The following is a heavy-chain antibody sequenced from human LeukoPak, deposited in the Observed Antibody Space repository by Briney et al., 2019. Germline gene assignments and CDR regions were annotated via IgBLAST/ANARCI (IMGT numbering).Heavy chain of an antibody. J-gene: IGHJ4*02. CDR1: GLTFSSYA. CDR3: AKLIRPVYCSSTSCYGFDY. Sequence: HPGRSLRLSCAASGLTFSSYAMIWVRQAPGKGLEWVSAITGRCGNTYYADSVRGRFTISRDNSKNTLYLQVNRLIAEDTAVYYCAKLIRPVYCSSTSCYGFDYWGQGTLVTVTS. CDR2: ITGRCGNT. D-gene: IGHD2-2*01. V-gene: IGHV3-23*01.